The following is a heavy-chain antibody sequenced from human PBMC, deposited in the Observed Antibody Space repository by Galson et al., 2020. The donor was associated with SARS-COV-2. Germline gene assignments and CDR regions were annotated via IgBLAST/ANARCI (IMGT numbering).Heavy chain of an antibody. Sequence: GGSLRLSCAASGFTFSSYGMHWVRQAPGKGLEWVAVIWYDGSNKYYADSVKGRFTISRDNSKNTLYLQMNSLRAEDTAVYYCAKDQYSYGYIFDYWGQGTLVTVSS. J-gene: IGHJ4*02. CDR1: GFTFSSYG. V-gene: IGHV3-33*06. CDR2: IWYDGSNK. CDR3: AKDQYSYGYIFDY. D-gene: IGHD5-18*01.